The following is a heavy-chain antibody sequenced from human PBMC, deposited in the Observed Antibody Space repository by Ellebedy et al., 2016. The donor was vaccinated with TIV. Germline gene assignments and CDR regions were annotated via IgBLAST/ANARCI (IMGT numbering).Heavy chain of an antibody. D-gene: IGHD2-21*02. Sequence: GESLKISCVASGFPFSDCPMSWVRQAPGKGLEWVAFIWYDGGNKYYADSVKGRFTISRDNSKNTVYLQMNNIGAEDTAVYYCARDRHVDRGDCLDYWGQGALVTVSS. V-gene: IGHV3-33*08. J-gene: IGHJ4*02. CDR3: ARDRHVDRGDCLDY. CDR2: IWYDGGNK. CDR1: GFPFSDCP.